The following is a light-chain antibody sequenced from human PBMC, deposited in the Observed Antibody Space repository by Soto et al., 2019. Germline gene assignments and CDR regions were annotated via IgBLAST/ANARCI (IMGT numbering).Light chain of an antibody. V-gene: IGKV1-27*01. CDR2: GAS. CDR3: ESYSSALWT. Sequence: DIQMTQSPSSLSASVGDRVTFSCRANQDITHFLAWYQQKPAKLPKLLIYGASTLQAGVASRFSGSGSGTDFTVTITSLQPEDGAVYFCESYSSALWTFGQGTRVEIK. CDR1: QDITHF. J-gene: IGKJ1*01.